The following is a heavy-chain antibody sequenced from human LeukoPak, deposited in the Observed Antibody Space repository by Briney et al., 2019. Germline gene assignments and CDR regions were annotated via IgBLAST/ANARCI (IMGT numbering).Heavy chain of an antibody. CDR3: ARVAAGIGFFQH. D-gene: IGHD6-13*01. CDR1: GYSICSGYY. Sequence: KPSETLSLTCIVSGYSICSGYYWGWIRQPPGKGLEWIGNIHHSGSTYYNPSLKSRVTISVDTSKNQLSLKLSSVTAADTAVYYCARVAAGIGFFQHWGQGTLVTVSS. J-gene: IGHJ1*01. V-gene: IGHV4-38-2*02. CDR2: IHHSGST.